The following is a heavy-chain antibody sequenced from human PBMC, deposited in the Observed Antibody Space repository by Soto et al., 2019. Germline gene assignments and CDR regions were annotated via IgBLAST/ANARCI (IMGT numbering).Heavy chain of an antibody. Sequence: QVQLVQSGAEVKKPGASVKVSCTASGYTFTGYYMHWVRQAPGQGLEWMGWINPNSGGTNYAQKFQGRVTMTRDTSISTAYMELSRLRSDDTAVYDCARDRDILTGSHYYYYYGMHVWGQGTTVTVSS. CDR2: INPNSGGT. CDR1: GYTFTGYY. V-gene: IGHV1-2*02. J-gene: IGHJ6*02. D-gene: IGHD3-9*01. CDR3: ARDRDILTGSHYYYYYGMHV.